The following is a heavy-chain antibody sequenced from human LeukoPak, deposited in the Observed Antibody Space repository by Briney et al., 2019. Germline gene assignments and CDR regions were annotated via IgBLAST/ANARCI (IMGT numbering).Heavy chain of an antibody. Sequence: GGSLRLSCAASGFTFSSYNMNWVRQPPGKGLEWVSSIFPSGGEIHYADSVKGRFTIFRDNSKSTLTLQMNSLRAEDTAIYYCATYRQVLLPFESWGQGTLVTVSS. CDR1: GFTFSSYN. J-gene: IGHJ4*02. D-gene: IGHD2-8*02. V-gene: IGHV3-21*04. CDR3: ATYRQVLLPFES. CDR2: IFPSGGEI.